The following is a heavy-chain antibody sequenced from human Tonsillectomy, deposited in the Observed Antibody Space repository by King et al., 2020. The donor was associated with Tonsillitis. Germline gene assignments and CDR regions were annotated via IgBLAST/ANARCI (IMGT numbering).Heavy chain of an antibody. J-gene: IGHJ4*02. D-gene: IGHD3-9*01. V-gene: IGHV1-18*01. CDR2: ISAYNGNT. Sequence: VQLVESGAEVKKPGASVKVSCKASGYTFTSYGISWVRQAPGQGLEWMGWISAYNGNTNYAQKLQGRVTMTTDTSTSTAYMELRSLRSDDTAVYYCARALNDILTGPNLDYWGQGTLVTVSS. CDR3: ARALNDILTGPNLDY. CDR1: GYTFTSYG.